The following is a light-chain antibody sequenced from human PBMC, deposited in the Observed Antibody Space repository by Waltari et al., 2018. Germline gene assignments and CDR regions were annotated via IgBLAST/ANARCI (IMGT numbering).Light chain of an antibody. Sequence: QSALTQPDSVSGSPGQSITISCTGTSSDERSYNLFSWYQQHPGKAPKLMSYEGSKRPSGVSNRFSGSKSGNTASLTISGLQAEDEADYYCCSYAGSSTLVFGGETKLTVL. V-gene: IGLV2-23*01. CDR3: CSYAGSSTLV. CDR1: SSDERSYNL. CDR2: EGS. J-gene: IGLJ2*01.